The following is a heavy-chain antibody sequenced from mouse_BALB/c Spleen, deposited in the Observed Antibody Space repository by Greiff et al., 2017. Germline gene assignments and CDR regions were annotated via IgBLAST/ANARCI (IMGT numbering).Heavy chain of an antibody. CDR2: ISSGGGST. CDR3: ARHAPFYDSYEGFAY. D-gene: IGHD2-3*01. CDR1: GFAFSSYD. V-gene: IGHV5-12-1*01. J-gene: IGHJ3*01. Sequence: EVMLVESGGGLVKPGGSLKLSCAASGFAFSSYDMSWVRQTPEKRLEWVAYISSGGGSTYYPDTVKGRFTISRDNAKNTLYLQMSSMKSEDTAMYYCARHAPFYDSYEGFAYWGQGTLVTVSA.